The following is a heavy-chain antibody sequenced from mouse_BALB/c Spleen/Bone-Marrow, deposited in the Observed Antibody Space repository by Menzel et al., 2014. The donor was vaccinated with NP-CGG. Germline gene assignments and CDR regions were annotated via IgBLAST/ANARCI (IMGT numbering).Heavy chain of an antibody. CDR3: TREGTFFAY. CDR1: GYTFTSYY. J-gene: IGHJ3*01. V-gene: IGHV1S81*02. D-gene: IGHD3-3*01. Sequence: LQQSGAELVKPGASVKLSCKSSGYTFTSYYMYWVKQGPGQGLEWIGGINPSNGGTNFNEKFKSKATLTVDKSSSTAYMQLSSLTSEDSAVYYCTREGTFFAYWGQGTLVTVSA. CDR2: INPSNGGT.